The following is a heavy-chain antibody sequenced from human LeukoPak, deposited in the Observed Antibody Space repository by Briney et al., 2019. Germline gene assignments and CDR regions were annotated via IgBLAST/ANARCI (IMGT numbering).Heavy chain of an antibody. Sequence: PGGSLRLSCAASGFTFSSYEMNWVRQAPGKGLEWVSYISSSGSTIYYADSVKGRFTISRDNAKNSLYLQMNSLRAEDTAVYYSARVDEEQPEWGQGTLATVSS. CDR1: GFTFSSYE. D-gene: IGHD1-14*01. CDR3: ARVDEEQPE. CDR2: ISSSGSTI. J-gene: IGHJ4*02. V-gene: IGHV3-48*03.